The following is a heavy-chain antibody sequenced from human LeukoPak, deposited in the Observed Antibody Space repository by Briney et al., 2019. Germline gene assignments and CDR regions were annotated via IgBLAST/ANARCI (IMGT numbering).Heavy chain of an antibody. CDR1: RFTFSSYA. CDR3: VRGPVGSYGPGDCFDY. V-gene: IGHV3-64D*06. D-gene: IGHD5-18*01. CDR2: ISSNGGTT. Sequence: GGSLRLSCSASRFTFSSYAMHWVRQAPGKGLEYVSAISSNGGTTYYADSVKGRFTISRDNSKNTLYLQMSSLRAEDTAVYYCVRGPVGSYGPGDCFDYWGQGTLVTVSS. J-gene: IGHJ4*02.